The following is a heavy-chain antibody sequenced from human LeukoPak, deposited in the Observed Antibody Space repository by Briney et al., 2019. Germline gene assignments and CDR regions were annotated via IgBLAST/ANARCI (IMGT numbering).Heavy chain of an antibody. CDR3: ARGGYCSSSSCYADLGRFDP. D-gene: IGHD2-2*03. CDR1: GGTFNTFA. CDR2: IIPIFGTA. Sequence: SVKVSCKASGGTFNTFAIIWVRQAPGQGLEWMGRIIPIFGTANYAQKFQGRVTITADKSTSTAYMELSSLRSGDTAVYYCARGGYCSSSSCYADLGRFDPWGQGTLVTVSS. J-gene: IGHJ5*02. V-gene: IGHV1-69*06.